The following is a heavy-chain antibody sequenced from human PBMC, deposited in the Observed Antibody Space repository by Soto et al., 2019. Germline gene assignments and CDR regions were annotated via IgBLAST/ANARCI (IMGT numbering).Heavy chain of an antibody. J-gene: IGHJ6*02. D-gene: IGHD6-19*01. V-gene: IGHV3-21*01. CDR3: AREAGTVYYYYGMDV. Sequence: GGSLRLSCAASGFTFGSYTVNWVRQAPGKGLEWVSSISSSSTYIYYADSVKGRFTISRDNAENSLFLQMSSLRAEDTAVYYCAREAGTVYYYYGMDVWGQGTTVTV. CDR1: GFTFGSYT. CDR2: ISSSSTYI.